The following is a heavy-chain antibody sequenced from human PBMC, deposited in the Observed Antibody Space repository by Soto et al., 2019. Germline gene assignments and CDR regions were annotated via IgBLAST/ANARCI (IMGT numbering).Heavy chain of an antibody. Sequence: XTLSLACAVYGXSQSGYNCSWIRQHPGKGLEWIGEINHSGSTNYNPSLKRRVTISVDTSKNQFSLKRSSLTAAYTAVYYFARSGIAAAGKGWFDPWGRGTLCTVSS. CDR3: ARSGIAAAGKGWFDP. CDR2: INHSGST. J-gene: IGHJ5*02. CDR1: GXSQSGYN. D-gene: IGHD6-13*01. V-gene: IGHV4-34*01.